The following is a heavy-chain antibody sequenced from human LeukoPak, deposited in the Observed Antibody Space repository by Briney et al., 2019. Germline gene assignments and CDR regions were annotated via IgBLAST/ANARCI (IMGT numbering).Heavy chain of an antibody. D-gene: IGHD2-15*01. J-gene: IGHJ4*02. CDR1: GFTFSNYA. Sequence: PGGSLRLSCAASGFTFSNYAMTWVRQAPGKGLEWVSAISGSDGSTYYSDSVTGRFTISRDNSKNSLYLQVSSLRADDTAVYYCAKDRVAHCSGGTCSVDYWGQGTLVTVSS. CDR2: ISGSDGST. CDR3: AKDRVAHCSGGTCSVDY. V-gene: IGHV3-23*01.